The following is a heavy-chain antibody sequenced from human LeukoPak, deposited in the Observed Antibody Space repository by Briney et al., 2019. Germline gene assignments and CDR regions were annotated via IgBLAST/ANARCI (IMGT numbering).Heavy chain of an antibody. V-gene: IGHV1-8*01. J-gene: IGHJ6*02. CDR2: MNPNSGNT. D-gene: IGHD3-16*02. CDR1: GYTFTSYD. CDR3: ARHYDYVWGSYRSPYYYYGMDV. Sequence: ASVKVSCKASGYTFTSYDINWVRQATGQGLEWMGWMNPNSGNTGYAQKFQGRVTMTRNTSISTAYMELSSLRSEDTAVYYCARHYDYVWGSYRSPYYYYGMDVWGQGTTVTVSS.